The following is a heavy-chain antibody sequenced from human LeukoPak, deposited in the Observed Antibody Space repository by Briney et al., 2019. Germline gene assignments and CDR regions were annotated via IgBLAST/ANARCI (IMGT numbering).Heavy chain of an antibody. D-gene: IGHD3-22*01. CDR1: GITLSNHG. J-gene: IGHJ4*02. V-gene: IGHV3-23*01. CDR2: ISDSGGRT. Sequence: PGGSLRLSCAVSGITLSNHGTSWVRQAPGKGLEWVAGISDSGGRTKYADSVKGRFTISRDTPKNTLYLQMNSLRAEDTAVYFCAKRGVVIRVILVGFHKEAYYFDSWGQGALVTVSS. CDR3: AKRGVVIRVILVGFHKEAYYFDS.